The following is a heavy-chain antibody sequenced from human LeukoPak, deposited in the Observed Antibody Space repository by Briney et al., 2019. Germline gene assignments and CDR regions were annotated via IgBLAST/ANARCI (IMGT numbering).Heavy chain of an antibody. Sequence: PSETLSLTCAVYGGSFSGYYWSWIRRPPGKGPEWIGEINHSGSTNYNPSLKSRVTISVDTSKNQFSLKLSSVTAADTAVYYCARRVVVPAANIRGWYFDLWGRGTLVTVSS. CDR2: INHSGST. V-gene: IGHV4-34*01. J-gene: IGHJ2*01. CDR3: ARRVVVPAANIRGWYFDL. CDR1: GGSFSGYY. D-gene: IGHD2-2*01.